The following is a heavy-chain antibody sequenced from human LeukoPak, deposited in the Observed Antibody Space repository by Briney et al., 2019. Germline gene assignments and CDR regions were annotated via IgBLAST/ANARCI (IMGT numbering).Heavy chain of an antibody. Sequence: GGSLRLSCAASGFTFSSFSMNWVRQAPGKGLEWVSYISSNSYASFYADSVKGRFTISRDTAQNSLYLQMNSLRAEDTAVYYCARGADSNDWYADRPFDLWGQGTMVTVFS. J-gene: IGHJ3*01. CDR1: GFTFSSFS. D-gene: IGHD6-13*01. CDR2: ISSNSYAS. CDR3: ARGADSNDWYADRPFDL. V-gene: IGHV3-48*04.